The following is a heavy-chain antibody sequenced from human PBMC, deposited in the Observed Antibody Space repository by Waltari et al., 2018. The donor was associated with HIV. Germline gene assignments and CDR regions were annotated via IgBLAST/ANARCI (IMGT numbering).Heavy chain of an antibody. J-gene: IGHJ4*02. CDR2: IYHSGST. CDR3: ARGRYYDSSGYYYYYFDY. CDR1: GGSIRSGGYS. D-gene: IGHD3-22*01. V-gene: IGHV4-30-2*01. Sequence: QLQLQESGSGLVKPSQPLSLTCAVSGGSIRSGGYSWSWIRQPPGKGLEWIGYIYHSGSTYYNPSLKSRVTISVDRSKNQFSLKLSSVTAADTAVYYCARGRYYDSSGYYYYYFDYWGQGTLVTVSS.